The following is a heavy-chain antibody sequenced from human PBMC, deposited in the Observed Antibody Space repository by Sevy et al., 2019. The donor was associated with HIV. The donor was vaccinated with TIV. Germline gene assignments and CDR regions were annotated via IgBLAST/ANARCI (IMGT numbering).Heavy chain of an antibody. D-gene: IGHD2-2*01. CDR1: GGSISSSNW. J-gene: IGHJ6*02. CDR3: ARVGDIVVVPAAPLPYYGMHV. V-gene: IGHV4-4*02. CDR2: IYHSGST. Sequence: SETLSLTCAVSGGSISSSNWWSWVRQPPGKGLEWIGEIYHSGSTNYNPSLKSRVTISVDKSKNQFSLKLSSVTAADTAVYYCARVGDIVVVPAAPLPYYGMHVWGQGTTVTVSS.